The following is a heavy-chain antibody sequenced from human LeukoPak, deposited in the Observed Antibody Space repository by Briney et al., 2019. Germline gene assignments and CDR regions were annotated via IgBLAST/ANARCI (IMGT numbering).Heavy chain of an antibody. CDR2: INPNSGDT. Sequence: ASVKVSCQASGYSLIGYGISWVRQAPGQGLEWMGWINPNSGDTHYAQKFRDRVTMTKDTSISTAYMELSRLSSDDTAVYYCARDLTGTAEDYWGQGTLVTVSS. J-gene: IGHJ4*02. V-gene: IGHV1-2*02. CDR3: ARDLTGTAEDY. CDR1: GYSLIGYG. D-gene: IGHD1-20*01.